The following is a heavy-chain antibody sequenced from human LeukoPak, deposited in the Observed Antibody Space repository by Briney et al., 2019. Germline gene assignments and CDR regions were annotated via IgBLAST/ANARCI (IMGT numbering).Heavy chain of an antibody. CDR1: DDSFSSHY. CDR2: ISYIGRT. Sequence: SETLSLTCAVSDDSFSSHYWTWIRQAPGKGLEWIGYISYIGRTNYNPSLKSRVTISIDTSKNQLSLKMTSATAADTAVYYCVGLRGDSWFDPWGQGTLVTVSS. CDR3: VGLRGDSWFDP. V-gene: IGHV4-59*11. D-gene: IGHD3-3*01. J-gene: IGHJ5*02.